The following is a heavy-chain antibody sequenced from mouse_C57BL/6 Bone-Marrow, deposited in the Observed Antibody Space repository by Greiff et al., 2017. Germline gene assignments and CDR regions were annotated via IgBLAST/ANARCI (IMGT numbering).Heavy chain of an antibody. CDR1: GFNIKDDY. Sequence: EVKLVESGAELVRPGASVKLSCTASGFNIKDDYMHWVKQRPEQGLEWIGWIDPENGDTEYATKFQGKATITADTSSNTAYLQLSSLTSEDTAVYYCTTRKNGGQGTTLTVSS. V-gene: IGHV14-4*01. CDR3: TTRKN. CDR2: IDPENGDT. J-gene: IGHJ2*01.